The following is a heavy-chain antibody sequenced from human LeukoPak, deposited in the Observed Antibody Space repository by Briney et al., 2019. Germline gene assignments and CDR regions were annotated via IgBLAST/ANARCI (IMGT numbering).Heavy chain of an antibody. CDR1: GCSISSDYY. D-gene: IGHD6-13*01. Sequence: SETLSLTCTVSGCSISSDYYWGWVRQPPGKGLEWIASIYHSGSTHYSPSLKSRVTISRDTSKNQFSLKLSSVTAADTAVYYCASSHLYSSSWYLSGRFDYWGQGTLVTVSS. V-gene: IGHV4-38-2*02. CDR3: ASSHLYSSSWYLSGRFDY. CDR2: IYHSGST. J-gene: IGHJ4*02.